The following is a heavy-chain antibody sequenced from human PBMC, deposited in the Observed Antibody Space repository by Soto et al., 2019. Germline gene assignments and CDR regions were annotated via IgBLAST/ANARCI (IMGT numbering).Heavy chain of an antibody. CDR1: GYTFTSYD. D-gene: IGHD3-10*01. CDR3: ARVGGIRGVRGGIRAGFDY. CDR2: MNPNSGNT. J-gene: IGHJ4*02. Sequence: QVQLVQSGAEVKKPGASVKVSCKASGYTFTSYDINWVRQATGQGLEWMGWMNPNSGNTGYAQKFQGRVTMTRNTSISTAYMELSSLRSEDTAVYYCARVGGIRGVRGGIRAGFDYWGQGTLVTVSS. V-gene: IGHV1-8*01.